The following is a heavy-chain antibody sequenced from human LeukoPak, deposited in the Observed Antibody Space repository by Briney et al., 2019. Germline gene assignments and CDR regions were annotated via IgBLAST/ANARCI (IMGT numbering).Heavy chain of an antibody. J-gene: IGHJ5*02. V-gene: IGHV1-18*01. D-gene: IGHD6-19*01. CDR3: ARDRGPGAVAGHTDNWFDP. CDR2: ISAYNGNT. CDR1: GYTFTSYG. Sequence: ASVKVSCKASGYTFTSYGISWVRQAPGQGLEWMGWISAYNGNTNYAQKLQGRVTMTTDTSTSTAYMELRSLRSDDTAVYYCARDRGPGAVAGHTDNWFDPWGQGTLVTVSS.